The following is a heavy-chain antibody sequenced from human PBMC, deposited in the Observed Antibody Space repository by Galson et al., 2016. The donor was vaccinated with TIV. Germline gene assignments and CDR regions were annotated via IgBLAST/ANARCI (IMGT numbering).Heavy chain of an antibody. Sequence: SLRLSCAASGFTFSDYGMHWVRQAPGKGLEWVAVISYDGSDQYYAGSVKGRFTISRDNSKNTLYLQMNSLRSDDTAMYYCAKYPRLYGDYFLHYFDYWGQGTLVTVSS. CDR1: GFTFSDYG. J-gene: IGHJ4*02. D-gene: IGHD4-17*01. V-gene: IGHV3-30*18. CDR2: ISYDGSDQ. CDR3: AKYPRLYGDYFLHYFDY.